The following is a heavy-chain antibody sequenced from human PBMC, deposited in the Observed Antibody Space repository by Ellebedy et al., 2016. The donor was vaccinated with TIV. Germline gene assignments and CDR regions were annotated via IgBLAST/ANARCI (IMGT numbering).Heavy chain of an antibody. Sequence: ASVKVSXXASGYTFIDYGIHWVRQAPGQGLDWVGRIHPNSGDTYYAQKFQGRVTMTRDTSISTVYMELSSLTSDDTAVYYCARDFYGSYEYWGKGTLVTVSS. CDR1: GYTFIDYG. V-gene: IGHV1-2*02. D-gene: IGHD1-26*01. CDR3: ARDFYGSYEY. CDR2: IHPNSGDT. J-gene: IGHJ4*02.